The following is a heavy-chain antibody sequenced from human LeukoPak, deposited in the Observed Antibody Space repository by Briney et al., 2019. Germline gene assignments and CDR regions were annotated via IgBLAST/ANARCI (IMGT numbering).Heavy chain of an antibody. CDR3: ATGYGGSISGAFDI. CDR2: INPNSGGT. D-gene: IGHD4-23*01. Sequence: ASVKVSCKASGYTFTGYYMHWVRQAPGQGLEWMGWINPNSGGTNYAQKFQGRVTMTEDTSTDTAYMELSSLRSEDTAVYYCATGYGGSISGAFDIWGQGTMVTVSS. V-gene: IGHV1-2*02. CDR1: GYTFTGYY. J-gene: IGHJ3*02.